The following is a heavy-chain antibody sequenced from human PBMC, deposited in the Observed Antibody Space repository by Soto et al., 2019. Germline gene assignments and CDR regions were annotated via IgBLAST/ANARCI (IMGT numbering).Heavy chain of an antibody. CDR3: ATTTVVTPVYYGMDV. CDR1: GFTVSSNY. J-gene: IGHJ6*02. CDR2: IYSGGST. Sequence: EVQLVESGGGLVQPGGSLRLSCAASGFTVSSNYMSWVRQAPGKGLEWVSVIYSGGSTYYADSVTGRCTISRHNTKNTLYLQMNSLRADDTAVDYCATTTVVTPVYYGMDVWGQGTTVTVSS. V-gene: IGHV3-53*04. D-gene: IGHD4-17*01.